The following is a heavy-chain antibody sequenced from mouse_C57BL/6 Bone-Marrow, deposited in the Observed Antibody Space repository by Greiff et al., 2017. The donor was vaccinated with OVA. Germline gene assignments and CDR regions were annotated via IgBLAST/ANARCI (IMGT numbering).Heavy chain of an antibody. J-gene: IGHJ3*01. CDR1: GFTFSDYY. V-gene: IGHV5-16*01. D-gene: IGHD2-2*01. CDR2: INSDGSST. CDR3: ARGGSGYDGAWFAY. Sequence: EVHLVESEGGLVQPGSSMKLSCTASGFTFSDYYMAWVRQVPEKGLEWVANINSDGSSTYYLDSLKSRFIISRDNAKNILYLQMSSLKSEDTATYYCARGGSGYDGAWFAYWGQGTLVTVSA.